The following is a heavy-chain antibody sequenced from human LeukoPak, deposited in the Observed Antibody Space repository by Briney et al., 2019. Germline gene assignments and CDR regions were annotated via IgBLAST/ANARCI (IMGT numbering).Heavy chain of an antibody. CDR3: AAVGATSPY. CDR2: IYHSGST. D-gene: IGHD1-26*01. CDR1: GYSISSDYY. J-gene: IGHJ4*02. Sequence: SETLSLTCTVSGYSISSDYYWGWIRQPPGKGLEWIGSIYHSGSTYYNPSLKSRVTISVDTSKNQFSLKLSSVTAADTAVYYCAAVGATSPYWGQGTLVTVSS. V-gene: IGHV4-38-2*02.